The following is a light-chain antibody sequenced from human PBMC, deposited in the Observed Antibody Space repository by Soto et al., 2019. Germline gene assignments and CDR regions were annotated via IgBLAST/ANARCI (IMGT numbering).Light chain of an antibody. J-gene: IGKJ1*01. CDR1: QNINIW. CDR3: RQYNSYSWT. CDR2: DAS. Sequence: DIQMTQSPSTLSASVGDRVTISCRASQNINIWLAWYQQKPGKAPKLLIFDASSLESGVPSRFSGSGSGTEFTLTISSLQPDDFATYYCRQYNSYSWTFGQVTKVEIK. V-gene: IGKV1-5*01.